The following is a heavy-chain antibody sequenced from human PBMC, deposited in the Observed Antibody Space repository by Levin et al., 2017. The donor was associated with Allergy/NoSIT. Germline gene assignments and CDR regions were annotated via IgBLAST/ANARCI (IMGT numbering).Heavy chain of an antibody. J-gene: IGHJ4*02. CDR3: ARDLYYDILTGQSPFDY. CDR2: ISAYNGNT. Sequence: GESLKISCKASGYTFTSYGISWVRQAPGQGLEWMGWISAYNGNTNYAQKLQGRVTMTTDTSTSTAYMELRSLRSDDTAVYYCARDLYYDILTGQSPFDYWGQGTLVTVSS. CDR1: GYTFTSYG. D-gene: IGHD3-9*01. V-gene: IGHV1-18*01.